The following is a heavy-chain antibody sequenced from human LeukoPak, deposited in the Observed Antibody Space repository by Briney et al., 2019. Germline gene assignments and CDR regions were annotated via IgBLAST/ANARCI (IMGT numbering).Heavy chain of an antibody. CDR2: INPNSGGT. D-gene: IGHD6-13*01. CDR1: GYTFTGYY. V-gene: IGHV1-2*04. J-gene: IGHJ4*02. Sequence: GASVKVSCKASGYTFTGYYMHWVRQAPGQGLEWMGWINPNSGGTNYAQKFQGWVTMTRDTSISTAYMELSRLRSDDTAVYYCAGVEVWQQLRFDYWGQGTLVTVSS. CDR3: AGVEVWQQLRFDY.